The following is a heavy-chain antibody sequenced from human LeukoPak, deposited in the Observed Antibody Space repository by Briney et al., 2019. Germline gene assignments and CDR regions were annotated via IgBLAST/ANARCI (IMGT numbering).Heavy chain of an antibody. J-gene: IGHJ2*01. V-gene: IGHV3-7*03. D-gene: IGHD5-12*01. CDR3: ARVQLGGSWFFDL. Sequence: PGGSLRLSCAASGFTFSSYWMSWVRQAPGTGLEWVANIKQDGSEECYVDSVRGRLTISRDNAKNSLYLQMNSLRAEDTAVYYCARVQLGGSWFFDLWGRGTLVTVSS. CDR2: IKQDGSEE. CDR1: GFTFSSYW.